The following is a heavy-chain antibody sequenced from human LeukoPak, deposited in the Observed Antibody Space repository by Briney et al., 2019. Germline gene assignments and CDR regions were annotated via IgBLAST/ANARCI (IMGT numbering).Heavy chain of an antibody. CDR1: GGSISSSNW. CDR3: ARREYFDYWYFDL. CDR2: IYHSGST. D-gene: IGHD3-9*01. Sequence: SGTLSLTCAVSGGSISSSNWWSWVRQPPGKGLEWIGEIYHSGSTNYNPSLKSRVTISVDKSKNQFSLKLSSVTAADTAVYYCARREYFDYWYFDLWGRGTLVTVSS. V-gene: IGHV4-4*02. J-gene: IGHJ2*01.